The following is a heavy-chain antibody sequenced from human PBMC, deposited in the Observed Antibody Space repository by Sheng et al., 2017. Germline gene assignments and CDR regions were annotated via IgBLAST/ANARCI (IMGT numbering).Heavy chain of an antibody. CDR2: ISSSSDTI. CDR3: QQWLGGLDY. Sequence: EVHLAESGGGLVQPGGSLRLSCAASGFNFRTYGMNWVRQAPGKGLEWISYISSSSDTIYYADSVKGRFTISRDNAKKSLYLQMNSLRVEDTAVYYCQQWLGGLDYWGRGTLVTVSS. J-gene: IGHJ4*02. D-gene: IGHD6-19*01. V-gene: IGHV3-48*01. CDR1: GFNFRTYG.